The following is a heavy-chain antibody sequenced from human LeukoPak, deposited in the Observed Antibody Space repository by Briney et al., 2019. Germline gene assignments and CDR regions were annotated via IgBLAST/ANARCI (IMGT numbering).Heavy chain of an antibody. Sequence: PSETLSLTCTVSGGSISGSSYYWGWIRQPPGKGLEWIGSIYYSGSTYYNPSLKSRVTISVDTFKNQFSLQLSSVTAADTAVYYCARHVRATGTTHFDYWGQGTLVTVSS. CDR2: IYYSGST. D-gene: IGHD1-1*01. CDR1: GGSISGSSYY. J-gene: IGHJ4*02. CDR3: ARHVRATGTTHFDY. V-gene: IGHV4-39*01.